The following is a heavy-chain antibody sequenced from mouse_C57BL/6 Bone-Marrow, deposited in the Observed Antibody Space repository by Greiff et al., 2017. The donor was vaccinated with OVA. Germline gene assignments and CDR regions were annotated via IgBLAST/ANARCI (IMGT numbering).Heavy chain of an antibody. D-gene: IGHD1-1*01. CDR3: ARANYYCGVTDY. CDR2: IHPNSGST. J-gene: IGHJ2*01. Sequence: QVQLQQSGAELVKPGASVKLSCKASGYTFTSYWMHWVKQRPGQGLEWIGMIHPNSGSTNYNEKFKSKATLTVDKSSSPAYMQLSSLTSEDSAVYYCARANYYCGVTDYWGQGTTLTVSS. CDR1: GYTFTSYW. V-gene: IGHV1-64*01.